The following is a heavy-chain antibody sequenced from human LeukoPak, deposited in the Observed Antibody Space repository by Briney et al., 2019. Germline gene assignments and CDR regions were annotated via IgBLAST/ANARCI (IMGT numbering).Heavy chain of an antibody. V-gene: IGHV2-70*01. CDR2: IDWDDDK. CDR1: GFSLSTSGMC. J-gene: IGHJ4*02. CDR3: ARIRRRDGYNWEFDY. D-gene: IGHD5-24*01. Sequence: SGPALVKPTQTLTLTCTFSGFSLSTSGMCVSWIRQPPGKALEWLALIDWDDDKYYSTSLKTRLTISKDTSKNQVVLTMTNMDPVDTATYYCARIRRRDGYNWEFDYWGQGTLVTVSS.